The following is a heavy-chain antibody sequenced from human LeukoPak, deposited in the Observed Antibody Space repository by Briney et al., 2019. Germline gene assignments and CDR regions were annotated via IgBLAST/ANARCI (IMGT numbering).Heavy chain of an antibody. V-gene: IGHV4-59*01. Sequence: SETLSLTCTVSGGSISSYYWSWIRQPPGKGLEWIGYIYYGGSTNYNPSLKSRVTISVDTSKNQFSLKLSSVTAADTAVYYCARGPGPRSYYYYYYYMDVWGKGTTVTVSS. CDR1: GGSISSYY. CDR2: IYYGGST. CDR3: ARGPGPRSYYYYYYYMDV. J-gene: IGHJ6*03.